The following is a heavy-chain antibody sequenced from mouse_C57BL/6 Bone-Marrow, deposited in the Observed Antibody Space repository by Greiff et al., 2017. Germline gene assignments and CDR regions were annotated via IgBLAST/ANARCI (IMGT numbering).Heavy chain of an antibody. V-gene: IGHV14-4*01. CDR2: IDPENGDT. CDR3: TTGNGYFWYFDV. D-gene: IGHD2-3*01. Sequence: EVQLQESGAELVRPGASVKLSCTASGFNIKDDYMHWVKQRPEQGLEWIGWIDPENGDTEYASKFQGKATITADPSSNTAYLQLSSLTSEDTAVYYCTTGNGYFWYFDVWGTGTTVTVSS. CDR1: GFNIKDDY. J-gene: IGHJ1*03.